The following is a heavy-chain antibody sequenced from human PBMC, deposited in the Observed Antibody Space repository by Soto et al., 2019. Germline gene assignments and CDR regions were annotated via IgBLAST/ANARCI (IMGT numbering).Heavy chain of an antibody. CDR2: ISGSGGST. V-gene: IGHV3-23*01. D-gene: IGHD3-10*01. J-gene: IGHJ4*02. CDR3: AKDLDYYGSPPRPQFDY. CDR1: GFTFSSYA. Sequence: GGSLRLSCAASGFTFSSYAMSWVRQAPGKGLEWVSAISGSGGSTYYADSVKGRFTISRDNSKNTLYLQMNSLRAEDTAVYYCAKDLDYYGSPPRPQFDYWGQGTLVTVS.